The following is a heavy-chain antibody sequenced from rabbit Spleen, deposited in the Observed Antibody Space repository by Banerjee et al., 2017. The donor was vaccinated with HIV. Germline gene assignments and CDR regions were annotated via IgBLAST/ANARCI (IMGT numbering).Heavy chain of an antibody. CDR3: ARDYNSGWDL. CDR1: GFSFSSSYY. CDR2: IDPVFGIA. Sequence: QSLEESGGDLVKPGASLTLTCTASGFSFSSSYYMCWVRQAPGKGLEWIGYIDPVFGIANYASWVNGRFTISRDNAQNTVDLQINSLTAADTATYFCARDYNSGWDLWGQGTLVTV. J-gene: IGHJ4*01. V-gene: IGHV1S40*01. D-gene: IGHD4-1*01.